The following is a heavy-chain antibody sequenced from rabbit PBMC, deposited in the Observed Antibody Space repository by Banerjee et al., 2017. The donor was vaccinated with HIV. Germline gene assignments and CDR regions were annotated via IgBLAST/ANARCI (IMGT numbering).Heavy chain of an antibody. V-gene: IGHV1S40*01. D-gene: IGHD1-1*01. CDR2: IRASSGDT. Sequence: QSLEESGGALVKPGASLTLTCTASGFSFSSGYDMCWVRQAPGKGLEWIACIRASSGDTAYANWVNGRFTISKTSSTTVTLQMTSLTAADTANYFCARDDATSSGWSFNLWGQGTLVTVS. CDR1: GFSFSSGYD. CDR3: ARDDATSSGWSFNL. J-gene: IGHJ4*01.